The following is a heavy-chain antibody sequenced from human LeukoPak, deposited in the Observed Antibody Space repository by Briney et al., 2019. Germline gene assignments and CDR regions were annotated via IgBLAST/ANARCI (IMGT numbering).Heavy chain of an antibody. CDR2: ITTTGDGT. J-gene: IGHJ4*02. CDR1: GFTFKNFA. Sequence: GGSLRLSCSASGFTFKNFAMHWVRQIPGRGLEYVSAITTTGDGTYYAESVKGRFIISRDNSKNTLYLQMSSLKAEDTAVYYCVKRGYASGWPFFDYWGQGTLVTVSS. CDR3: VKRGYASGWPFFDY. V-gene: IGHV3-64D*06. D-gene: IGHD6-19*01.